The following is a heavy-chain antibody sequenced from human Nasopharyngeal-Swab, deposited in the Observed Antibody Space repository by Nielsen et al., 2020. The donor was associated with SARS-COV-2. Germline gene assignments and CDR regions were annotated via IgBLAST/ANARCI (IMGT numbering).Heavy chain of an antibody. Sequence: SETLSLTCAVYGGSFSGYYWSWIRQPPGKGLEWIGEINHSGSTNYNPSLKSRVTISVDTSKNQFSLKLTSVTAADTAVYYCARGRSDSSYPLYWGQGSLVTVSS. V-gene: IGHV4-34*01. CDR1: GGSFSGYY. J-gene: IGHJ4*02. CDR3: ARGRSDSSYPLY. D-gene: IGHD3-22*01. CDR2: INHSGST.